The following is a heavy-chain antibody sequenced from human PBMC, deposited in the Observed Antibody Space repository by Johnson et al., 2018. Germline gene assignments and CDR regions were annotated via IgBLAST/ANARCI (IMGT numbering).Heavy chain of an antibody. J-gene: IGHJ3*02. CDR3: ARESFSITAGNDGFDI. CDR1: GVSLSLHQ. CDR2: IYESGGT. D-gene: IGHD6-13*01. V-gene: IGHV4-59*11. Sequence: QVQLQESGPGLVKPSETLSLICTVSGVSLSLHQWNWIRQPPGKGLEWLGVIYESGGTNYNPSLNSRVTISLGASKNQFSLKLSSVTAADTAVYYCARESFSITAGNDGFDIWGQGTMVTVSS.